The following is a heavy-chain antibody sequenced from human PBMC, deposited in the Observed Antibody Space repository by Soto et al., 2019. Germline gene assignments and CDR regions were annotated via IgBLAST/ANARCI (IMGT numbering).Heavy chain of an antibody. J-gene: IGHJ6*02. CDR1: GYIFTGYY. Sequence: ASVKVSCKASGYIFTGYYIHWVRQAPGQGLEWMGWIDPNSGGTKYAPKFQGRVTVTRDTSITTAYMDLFRLTSDDTAVYYCAKGTVLGDYYYGPDVWGQGTMVTVSS. V-gene: IGHV1-2*02. CDR3: AKGTVLGDYYYGPDV. CDR2: IDPNSGGT. D-gene: IGHD6-6*01.